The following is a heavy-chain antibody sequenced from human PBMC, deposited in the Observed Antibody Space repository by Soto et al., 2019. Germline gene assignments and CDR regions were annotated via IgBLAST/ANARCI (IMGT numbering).Heavy chain of an antibody. Sequence: EVQLVESGGGVVRPGGSLRLSCAASGFTFDDYGMSWVRQAPGKGLEWVSGINWNGGSTGYADSVKGRFTISRDNAKNSLYLQMNSLSAEDTALYYCARIPIRFLEWLLPPYYFDYWGQGTLVTVSS. D-gene: IGHD3-3*01. V-gene: IGHV3-20*04. CDR1: GFTFDDYG. CDR3: ARIPIRFLEWLLPPYYFDY. CDR2: INWNGGST. J-gene: IGHJ4*02.